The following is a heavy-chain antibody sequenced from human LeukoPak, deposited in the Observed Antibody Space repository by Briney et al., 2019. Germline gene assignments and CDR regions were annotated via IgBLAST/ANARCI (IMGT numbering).Heavy chain of an antibody. V-gene: IGHV3-21*04. CDR3: AKDGYGDYRNWFDP. CDR2: ISSSSSYI. J-gene: IGHJ5*02. CDR1: GFTFSSYS. D-gene: IGHD4-17*01. Sequence: GGSLRLSCAASGFTFSSYSMNWVRQAPGKGLEWVSSISSSSSYIYYADSVKGRFTISRDNAKNSLYLQMNSLRAEDTAVYYCAKDGYGDYRNWFDPWGQGTLVTVSS.